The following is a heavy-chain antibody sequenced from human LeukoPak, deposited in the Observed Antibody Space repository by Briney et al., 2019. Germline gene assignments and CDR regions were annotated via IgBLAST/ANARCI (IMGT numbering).Heavy chain of an antibody. CDR1: GYTFTGYY. CDR2: INPKTGGT. Sequence: ASVKVSCKASGYTFTGYYMHWVRQAPGQGLEWMGWINPKTGGTNLAQRFQGRVTMTRDTSSNTAYMELSSLTGDDTASFFCARETTPNIEGATWGWFDPWGQGTLVTVSS. D-gene: IGHD4/OR15-4a*01. J-gene: IGHJ5*02. CDR3: ARETTPNIEGATWGWFDP. V-gene: IGHV1-2*02.